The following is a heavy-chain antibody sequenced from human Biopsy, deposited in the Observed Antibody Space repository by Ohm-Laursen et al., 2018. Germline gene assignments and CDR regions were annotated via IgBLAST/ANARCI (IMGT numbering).Heavy chain of an antibody. CDR2: IVPILGTV. Sequence: SVKVSCKAPTGTFNSYGISWVRQAPGQGLEWLGRIVPILGTVNYAQRFQGRVALTADKSTGTAYMELNRLISDDTAVYYCATDADGYYTEFDFWGQGTLITVSS. CDR1: TGTFNSYG. CDR3: ATDADGYYTEFDF. J-gene: IGHJ4*02. D-gene: IGHD5-24*01. V-gene: IGHV1-69*04.